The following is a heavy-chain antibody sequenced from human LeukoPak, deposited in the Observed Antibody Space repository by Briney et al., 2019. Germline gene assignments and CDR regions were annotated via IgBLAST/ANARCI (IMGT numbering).Heavy chain of an antibody. J-gene: IGHJ4*02. CDR1: GFTFSSYA. V-gene: IGHV3-30-3*01. D-gene: IGHD3-10*01. Sequence: PGGSLRLSCAASGFTFSSYAMHWVRQAPGKGPEWVAVISYDGSNKYYADSVKGRFTISRDNSKNTLYLQMNSLRAEDTAVYYCARGHFGSGSYYNPLDYWGQGTLVTVSS. CDR2: ISYDGSNK. CDR3: ARGHFGSGSYYNPLDY.